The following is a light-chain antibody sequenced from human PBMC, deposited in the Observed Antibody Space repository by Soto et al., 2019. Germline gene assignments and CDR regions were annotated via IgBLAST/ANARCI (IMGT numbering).Light chain of an antibody. J-gene: IGLJ1*01. CDR1: SSDVGAYDY. CDR3: SSFAGSNNFPYV. Sequence: QSVLTQPPSASGSPGQSVTISCTGTSSDVGAYDYVSRYQQHPGKAPKLMIYEINKRPSGVPDRFSGSKSGNTASLTVSGLQAEDEADYYCSSFAGSNNFPYVSGTGTKVTVL. V-gene: IGLV2-8*01. CDR2: EIN.